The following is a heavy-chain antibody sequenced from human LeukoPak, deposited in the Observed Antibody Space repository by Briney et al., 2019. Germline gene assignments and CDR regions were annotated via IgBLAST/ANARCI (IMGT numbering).Heavy chain of an antibody. Sequence: KSSETLSLTCAVYGGSFSGYYWSWIRQPPGKGLEWIGEINHSGSTNYNPSLKSRVTISVDTSKNQFSLNLISVTAADTAVYYCASRKLGNDYWGQGTLVTVSS. D-gene: IGHD7-27*01. CDR1: GGSFSGYY. V-gene: IGHV4-34*01. CDR2: INHSGST. J-gene: IGHJ4*02. CDR3: ASRKLGNDY.